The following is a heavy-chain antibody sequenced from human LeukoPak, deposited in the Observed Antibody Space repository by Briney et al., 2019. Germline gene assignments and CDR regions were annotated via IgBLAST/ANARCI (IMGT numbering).Heavy chain of an antibody. V-gene: IGHV3-15*01. J-gene: IGHJ4*02. CDR1: GFTFSSFG. D-gene: IGHD6-13*01. CDR3: STIAAAGYFDY. CDR2: IKSKPDGGTA. Sequence: GSLRLSCAASGFTFSSFGMHWVRQAPGKGLEWVGRIKSKPDGGTADYAAPVKGRFTISRDDSKNTLYLQMNSLKIEDTAVYYCSTIAAAGYFDYRGQGTLVTVSP.